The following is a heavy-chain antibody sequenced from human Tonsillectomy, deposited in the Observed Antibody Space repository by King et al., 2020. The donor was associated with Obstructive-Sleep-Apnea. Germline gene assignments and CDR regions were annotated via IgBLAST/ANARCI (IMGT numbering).Heavy chain of an antibody. CDR3: ARAYGSGSRGWFDP. V-gene: IGHV4-59*01. Sequence: VQLQESGPGLVKPSETLSLTCTVSGGSSSSYYWSWIRQPPGKGLEWIGYIYYSGGTHYNPSLKSRVTISVDTSKNQFSLKLSSVTAADTAVYYCARAYGSGSRGWFDPWGQGTLVTVSS. J-gene: IGHJ5*02. CDR1: GGSSSSYY. CDR2: IYYSGGT. D-gene: IGHD3-10*01.